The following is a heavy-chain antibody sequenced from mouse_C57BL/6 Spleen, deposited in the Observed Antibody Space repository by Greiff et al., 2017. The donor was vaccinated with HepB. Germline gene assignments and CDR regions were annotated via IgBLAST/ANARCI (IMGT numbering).Heavy chain of an antibody. CDR1: GFNIKDDY. V-gene: IGHV14-4*01. CDR3: TTRHYYGSSDY. CDR2: IDPENGDT. D-gene: IGHD1-1*01. J-gene: IGHJ2*01. Sequence: VQLQQSGAELVRPGASVKLSCTASGFNIKDDYMHWVKQRPEQGLEWIGWIDPENGDTEYASKFQGKATITADTSSNTAYLQRSSLTSEDTAVYYCTTRHYYGSSDYWGQGTTLTVSS.